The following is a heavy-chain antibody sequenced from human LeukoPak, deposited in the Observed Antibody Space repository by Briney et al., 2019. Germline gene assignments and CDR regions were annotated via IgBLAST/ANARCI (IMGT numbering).Heavy chain of an antibody. J-gene: IGHJ6*02. V-gene: IGHV3-21*01. D-gene: IGHD2-2*01. CDR2: ISSSSSYI. CDR1: GFTFSSYS. Sequence: GGSLRLSCAASGFTFSSYSMNWVRQAPGKGLEWVSSISSSSSYIYYADSVKGRFTISRDNAKNSLYLQMNSLRAEDTAVYYCARVVPAASYYYYYYGMDVWGQGTTVTVSS. CDR3: ARVVPAASYYYYYYGMDV.